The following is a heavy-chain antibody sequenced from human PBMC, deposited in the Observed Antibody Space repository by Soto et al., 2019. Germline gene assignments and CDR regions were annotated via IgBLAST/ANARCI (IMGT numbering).Heavy chain of an antibody. J-gene: IGHJ4*02. CDR3: ARARLRDNFDY. V-gene: IGHV4-31*03. Sequence: QVQLQESGPGLVKPSQTLSLTCTVSGGSISSGGYYWNWIRQHPGKGLEWIGYIYYSGSTYYNPSLESRVSISVDTSKNQFSLKLSSVTAADTAIYYCARARLRDNFDYWGQGTPVTVSS. CDR1: GGSISSGGYY. CDR2: IYYSGST. D-gene: IGHD2-15*01.